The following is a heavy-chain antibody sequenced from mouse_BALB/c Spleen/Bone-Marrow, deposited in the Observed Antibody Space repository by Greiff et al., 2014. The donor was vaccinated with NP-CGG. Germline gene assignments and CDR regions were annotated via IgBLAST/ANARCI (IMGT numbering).Heavy chain of an antibody. V-gene: IGHV14-3*02. J-gene: IGHJ3*01. CDR2: IDPANGNT. Sequence: VQLQQSGAELVKPGASVKLSCTASGFNIKDTYMHWVEQRPEQGLEWIGRIDPANGNTKYDPKFQGKATITADTSSNTAYLQLSSLTSEDTAVYYCARNYGYGKSFAYWGQGTLVTVSA. CDR1: GFNIKDTY. CDR3: ARNYGYGKSFAY. D-gene: IGHD2-2*01.